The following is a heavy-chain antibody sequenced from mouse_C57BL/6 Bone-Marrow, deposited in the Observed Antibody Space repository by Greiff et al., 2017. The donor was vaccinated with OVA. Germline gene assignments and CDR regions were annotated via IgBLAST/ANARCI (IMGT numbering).Heavy chain of an antibody. Sequence: QVQLQQPGAELVMPGASVKLSCKASGYTFTSYWMHWVKQRPGQGLEWIGEIDPSDSYTNYNQKFKGKSTLTVDKSSSTAYMQLSSLTSEDSAVYYCAGAFITTAFDGWGTGTTGTVSS. CDR1: GYTFTSYW. CDR3: AGAFITTAFDG. J-gene: IGHJ1*03. V-gene: IGHV1-69*01. D-gene: IGHD1-1*01. CDR2: IDPSDSYT.